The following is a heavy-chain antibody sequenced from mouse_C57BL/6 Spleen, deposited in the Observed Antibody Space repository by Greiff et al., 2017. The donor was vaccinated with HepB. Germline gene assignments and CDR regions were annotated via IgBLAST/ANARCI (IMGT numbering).Heavy chain of an antibody. J-gene: IGHJ3*01. V-gene: IGHV5-17*01. D-gene: IGHD2-5*01. CDR2: ISSGSSTI. CDR1: GFTFSDYG. Sequence: EVMLVESGGGLVKPGGSLKLSCAASGFTFSDYGMHWVRQAPEKGLEWVAYISSGSSTIYYADTVKGRFTISRDNAKNTLFLQMTSLRSEDTAMYYCARPLYYSNFSWFACWGQGTLVTVAA. CDR3: ARPLYYSNFSWFAC.